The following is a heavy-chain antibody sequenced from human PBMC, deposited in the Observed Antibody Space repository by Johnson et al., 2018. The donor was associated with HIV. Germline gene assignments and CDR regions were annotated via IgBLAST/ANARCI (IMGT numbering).Heavy chain of an antibody. CDR1: GFTFSSYW. J-gene: IGHJ3*02. CDR2: IKQDGSEK. V-gene: IGHV3-7*02. CDR3: ARFGMGSSGDAFDI. Sequence: VQLVESGGGLVQPGGSLRLSCAASGFTFSSYWMSWVRQAPGKGLEWVANIKQDGSEKYYVDSVKGRFTISRDNAKNSLYLQMNSLRAEYTAVYYCARFGMGSSGDAFDIWGQGTMVTVSS. D-gene: IGHD6-25*01.